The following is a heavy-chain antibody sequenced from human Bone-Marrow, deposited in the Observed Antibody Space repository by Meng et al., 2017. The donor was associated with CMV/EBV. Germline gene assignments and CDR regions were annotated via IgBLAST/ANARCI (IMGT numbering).Heavy chain of an antibody. J-gene: IGHJ3*02. CDR1: GYSFTSYW. CDR2: IYPGDSDT. Sequence: GESLKISCKGSGYSFTSYWIGWVRQMPGKGLEWMGIIYPGDSDTRYSPSFQGQVTISADKSISTAYLQWSSLKASDTAMYYCARHELPKYSSSSPADAFDIWGQGTMVTVSS. V-gene: IGHV5-51*01. CDR3: ARHELPKYSSSSPADAFDI. D-gene: IGHD6-6*01.